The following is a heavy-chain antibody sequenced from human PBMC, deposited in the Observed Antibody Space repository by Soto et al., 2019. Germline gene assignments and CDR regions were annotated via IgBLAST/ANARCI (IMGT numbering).Heavy chain of an antibody. V-gene: IGHV3-64D*08. CDR3: VAGKLIPFDY. CDR1: GFTFSVYA. CDR2: ISSKGVST. Sequence: EGSLRLSCTASGFTFSVYAMHWVRQAPGKGLEYVSGISSKGVSTYYAASVKGRFIISRDYSTNTLFLQMSSLRPEDTAVYYCVAGKLIPFDYWGQGALVTVSS. J-gene: IGHJ4*02.